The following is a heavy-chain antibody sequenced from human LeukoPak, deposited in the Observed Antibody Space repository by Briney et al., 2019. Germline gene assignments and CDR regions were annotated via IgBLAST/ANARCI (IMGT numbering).Heavy chain of an antibody. V-gene: IGHV3-21*01. CDR1: GFTFSSYS. J-gene: IGHJ3*01. CDR3: ARTIYYYESTSYFSDAFDV. D-gene: IGHD3-22*01. CDR2: ISPTSAYI. Sequence: PGGSLRLSCAASGFTFSSYSMNWVRQAPGKGLDWVSSISPTSAYIYYQDSVKGRFTISRDDAKNSLYLEMDSLRAEDTAVYYCARTIYYYESTSYFSDAFDVWGQGIMVTVSS.